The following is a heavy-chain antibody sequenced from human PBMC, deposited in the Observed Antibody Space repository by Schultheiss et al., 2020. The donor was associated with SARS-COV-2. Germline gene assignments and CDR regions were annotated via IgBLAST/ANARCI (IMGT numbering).Heavy chain of an antibody. V-gene: IGHV3-33*01. Sequence: GGSLRLSCAASGFTFSSYGMHWVRQAPGKGLEWVAVIWYDGSNKYYADSVKGRFTISRDNSKNTLYLQMNSLRAEDTAVYYCAREGDSSSWYRVTASPGFDYWGQGTLVTVSS. J-gene: IGHJ4*02. D-gene: IGHD6-13*01. CDR2: IWYDGSNK. CDR1: GFTFSSYG. CDR3: AREGDSSSWYRVTASPGFDY.